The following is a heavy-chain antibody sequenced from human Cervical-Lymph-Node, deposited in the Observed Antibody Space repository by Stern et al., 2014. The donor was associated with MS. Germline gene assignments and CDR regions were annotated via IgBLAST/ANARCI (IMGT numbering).Heavy chain of an antibody. CDR2: ISTNGRSI. J-gene: IGHJ4*02. CDR3: ARQDDFWVDY. V-gene: IGHV3-11*01. CDR1: GFTFSDYY. D-gene: IGHD3-3*01. Sequence: VQLLESGGALVKPGGSLVISCAASGFTFSDYYMTWIRQSPGKGLEWVSHISTNGRSIYYADSVKGRFTISWDNHKNSLYLQMNGLRADDTAVYYCARQDDFWVDYWGQGTLVTVSS.